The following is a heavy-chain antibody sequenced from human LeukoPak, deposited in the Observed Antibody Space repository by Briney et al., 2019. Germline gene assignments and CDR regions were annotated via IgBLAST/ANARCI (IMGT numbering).Heavy chain of an antibody. CDR1: GYTFTGYY. J-gene: IGHJ3*02. CDR2: INPNSGGT. V-gene: IGHV1-2*02. CDR3: ARVVDTMVRGIIITVGFGGAFDI. Sequence: ASVKVSCKASGYTFTGYYMHWVRQAPGQGLEWMGWINPNSGGTNYAQKFQGRVTMTRDTSISTAYMELSRLRSDDTAVYYCARVVDTMVRGIIITVGFGGAFDIWGQGTMVTVSS. D-gene: IGHD3-10*01.